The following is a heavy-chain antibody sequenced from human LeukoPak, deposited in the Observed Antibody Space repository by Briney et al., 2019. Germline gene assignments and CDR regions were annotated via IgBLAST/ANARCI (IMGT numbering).Heavy chain of an antibody. V-gene: IGHV3-74*01. Sequence: HPGGSLRLSCAASGFTFSSHWMHWVRHAPGKGLVWVSRINGAGSSTSYADSVKGRFTVSRDNAKNTLNLQMNSLRAEDTAVYYCARDLFFSDAGYSSGWRAEYFHHWGQGTLVTVSS. CDR1: GFTFSSHW. CDR2: INGAGSST. CDR3: ARDLFFSDAGYSSGWRAEYFHH. J-gene: IGHJ1*01. D-gene: IGHD6-19*01.